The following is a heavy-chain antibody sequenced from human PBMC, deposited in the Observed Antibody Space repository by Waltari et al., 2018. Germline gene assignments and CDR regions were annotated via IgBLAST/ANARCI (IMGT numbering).Heavy chain of an antibody. V-gene: IGHV3-9*01. J-gene: IGHJ3*02. CDR1: GFTFDDYA. CDR2: ISWKSGSI. Sequence: EVQLVESGGGLVQPGRSLRLSCAASGFTFDDYAMHWVRQAPGKGLEWVSGISWKSGSIGYADSVKGRFTISRDNAKNSLYLQMNSLRAEDTALYYCAKEGEACDIWGQGTMVTVSS. CDR3: AKEGEACDI.